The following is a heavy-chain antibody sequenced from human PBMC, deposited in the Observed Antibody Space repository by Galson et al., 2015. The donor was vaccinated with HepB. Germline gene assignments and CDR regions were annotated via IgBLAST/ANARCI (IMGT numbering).Heavy chain of an antibody. CDR1: GGTFSSYA. CDR2: IIPIFGTA. V-gene: IGHV1-69*13. D-gene: IGHD6-13*01. J-gene: IGHJ3*02. Sequence: SVKVSCKASGGTFSSYAISWVRQAPGQGLEWMGGIIPIFGTANYAQKFQGRVTITADESTSTAYMELSSLRSEDTAVYYCARDDGYSSSWHGLDAFDIWGQGTMFTVSS. CDR3: ARDDGYSSSWHGLDAFDI.